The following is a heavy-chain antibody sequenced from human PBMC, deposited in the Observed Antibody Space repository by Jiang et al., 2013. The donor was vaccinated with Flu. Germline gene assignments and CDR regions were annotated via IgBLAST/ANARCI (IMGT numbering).Heavy chain of an antibody. CDR2: IYSGGST. J-gene: IGHJ6*02. V-gene: IGHV3-66*02. CDR1: GFTVSSNY. CDR3: ARDFPAKLLDYDFWSGYGTQRSGMDV. D-gene: IGHD3-3*01. Sequence: VQLLESGGGLVQPGGSLRLSCAASGFTVSSNYMSWVRQAPGKGLEWVSVIYSGGSTYYADSVKGRSTISRDNSKNTLYLQMNSLRAEDTAVYYCARDFPAKLLDYDFWSGYGTQRSGMDVWGQGTTVTVSS.